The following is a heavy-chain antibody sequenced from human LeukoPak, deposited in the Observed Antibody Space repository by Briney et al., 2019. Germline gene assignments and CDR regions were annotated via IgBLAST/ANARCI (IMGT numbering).Heavy chain of an antibody. J-gene: IGHJ4*02. D-gene: IGHD3-22*01. Sequence: GASVKVSCTASGGTFSSYAISWVRQAPGQGLEWMGGIIPIFGTANYAQKFQGRVTITTDESTSTAYMELSSLRSEDTAVYYCARNYYDSSGYYYFDYWGQGTLVTVSS. CDR2: IIPIFGTA. V-gene: IGHV1-69*05. CDR1: GGTFSSYA. CDR3: ARNYYDSSGYYYFDY.